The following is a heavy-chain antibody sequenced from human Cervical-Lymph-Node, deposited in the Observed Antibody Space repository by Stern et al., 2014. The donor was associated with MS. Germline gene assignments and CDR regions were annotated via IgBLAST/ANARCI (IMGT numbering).Heavy chain of an antibody. D-gene: IGHD1-26*01. CDR1: GDTFSSYA. CDR2: ITPVFGTT. Sequence: VHLVESGAEAKKPGSSVKVSCKASGDTFSSYAINWVRQVPGQGLEWMGGITPVFGTTNYAQKFQGRVTITADKSTNTAYMELMTLRSEDTAVYYCARGGGLVGYFDYWGQGTLVSVSS. J-gene: IGHJ4*02. CDR3: ARGGGLVGYFDY. V-gene: IGHV1-69*06.